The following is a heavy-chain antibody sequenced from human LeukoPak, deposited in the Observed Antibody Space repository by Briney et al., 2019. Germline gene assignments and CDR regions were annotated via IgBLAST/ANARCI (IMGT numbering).Heavy chain of an antibody. CDR1: GFTFSSYA. V-gene: IGHV3-23*01. J-gene: IGHJ5*02. Sequence: PGXXLXLSCAASGFTFSSYAMSWVRQAPGKGLEWVSAISGSGGSTYYADSVKGRFTISRDNSKNTLYLQMNSLRAEDTAVYYCAKRQLVSFDPWGQGTLVTVSS. CDR3: AKRQLVSFDP. CDR2: ISGSGGST. D-gene: IGHD6-6*01.